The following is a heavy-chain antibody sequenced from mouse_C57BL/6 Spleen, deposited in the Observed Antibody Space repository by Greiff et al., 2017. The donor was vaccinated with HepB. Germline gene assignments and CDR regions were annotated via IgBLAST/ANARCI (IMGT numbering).Heavy chain of an antibody. Sequence: VMLVESGPELVKPGASVKISCKASGYAFSSSWMNWVKQRPGKGLEWIGRIYPGDGDTNYNGKFKGKATLTADKSSSTAYMQLSSLTSEDSAVYFCAKENYYGSSPYAMDYWGQGTSVTVSS. V-gene: IGHV1-82*01. CDR3: AKENYYGSSPYAMDY. J-gene: IGHJ4*01. CDR1: GYAFSSSW. CDR2: IYPGDGDT. D-gene: IGHD1-1*01.